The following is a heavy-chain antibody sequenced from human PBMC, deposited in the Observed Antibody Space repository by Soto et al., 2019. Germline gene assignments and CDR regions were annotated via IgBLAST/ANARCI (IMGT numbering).Heavy chain of an antibody. J-gene: IGHJ6*03. Sequence: PGGSLRLSCAASGFTFSSYSMNWVRQAPGKGLEWVSYISSSSSTIYYADSVKGRFTISRDNAKNSLYLQMNSLRAEDTAVYYCARACSSTSCYAAYYYMDVWGKGTTVTVSS. CDR3: ARACSSTSCYAAYYYMDV. CDR2: ISSSSSTI. V-gene: IGHV3-48*01. CDR1: GFTFSSYS. D-gene: IGHD2-2*01.